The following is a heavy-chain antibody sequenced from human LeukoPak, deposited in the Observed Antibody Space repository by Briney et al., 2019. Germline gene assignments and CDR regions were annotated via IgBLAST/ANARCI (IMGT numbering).Heavy chain of an antibody. CDR3: ARHMESVIFGVVPDY. Sequence: TSSETLSLTCTVSGGSLRSHGYYWGWIRQPPGKGLEWIGSVYYDGSTYYNPSLKSRATISVDTSKNQFSLKLNSVTAADTAVYYCARHMESVIFGVVPDYWGQGTLVTVSS. V-gene: IGHV4-39*01. CDR1: GGSLRSHGYY. D-gene: IGHD3-3*01. J-gene: IGHJ4*02. CDR2: VYYDGST.